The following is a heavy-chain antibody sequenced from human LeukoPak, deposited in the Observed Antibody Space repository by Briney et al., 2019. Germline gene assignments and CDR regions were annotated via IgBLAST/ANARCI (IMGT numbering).Heavy chain of an antibody. CDR3: ALNRDGYILTGYYIA. V-gene: IGHV1-46*01. Sequence: GASVKVSCKASGYTFTSYFMHWVRQAPGQGLEWLGMINPSGSTTTYAQKFQGRVTMTRDTSTSTVYMELSSLRSEDTAVYYCALNRDGYILTGYYIAWGRGTLVTVSS. J-gene: IGHJ5*02. CDR1: GYTFTSYF. D-gene: IGHD3-9*01. CDR2: INPSGSTT.